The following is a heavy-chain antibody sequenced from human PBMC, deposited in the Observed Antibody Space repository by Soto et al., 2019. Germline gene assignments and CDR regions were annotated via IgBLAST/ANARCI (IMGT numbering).Heavy chain of an antibody. CDR3: SADLPDWGAYAFDY. CDR1: GFTFNGAW. CDR2: VKSKVDGGSI. Sequence: SLRLSCTASGFTFNGAWMNWVRQAPGKGLEWVGRVKSKVDGGSIDYAAPVRGRFTISRDDSRSTVDLQMNSLSAEDSAMYYCSADLPDWGAYAFDYWGQGALVTVSS. J-gene: IGHJ4*02. V-gene: IGHV3-15*07. D-gene: IGHD3-16*01.